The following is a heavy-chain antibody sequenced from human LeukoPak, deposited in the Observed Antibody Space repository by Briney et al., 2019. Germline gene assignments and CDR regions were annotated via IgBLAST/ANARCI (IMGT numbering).Heavy chain of an antibody. V-gene: IGHV4-59*01. D-gene: IGHD6-19*01. CDR2: IYYSGST. Sequence: SETLSLTCTVSGGSISSYYWRWLRQPPGKGLEWIGYIYYSGSTNYNPSLKSRVTISVDTSKNQFSLKLSSVTAADTAVYYCEVTGAGYFDYWGQGTLVTVSS. CDR1: GGSISSYY. CDR3: EVTGAGYFDY. J-gene: IGHJ4*02.